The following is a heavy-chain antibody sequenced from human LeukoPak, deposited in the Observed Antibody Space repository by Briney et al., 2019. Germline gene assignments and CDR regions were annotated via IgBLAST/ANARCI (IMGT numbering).Heavy chain of an antibody. CDR1: GFTVTDNY. J-gene: IGHJ3*02. V-gene: IGHV3-53*01. CDR2: IYSGGST. D-gene: IGHD3-16*02. CDR3: ARYRDGSDI. Sequence: PGGSLILSCAASGFTVTDNYMSWVRQAPGKGLEWVSVIYSGGSTYYADSVRGRFAVSRDNSKNTVYLQMNSLRADDTAVYYCARYRDGSDIWGQGTMVTVSS.